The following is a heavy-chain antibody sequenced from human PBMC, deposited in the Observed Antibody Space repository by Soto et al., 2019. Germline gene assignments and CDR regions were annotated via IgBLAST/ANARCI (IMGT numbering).Heavy chain of an antibody. CDR3: ARGEIDGSGSSPLRY. D-gene: IGHD3-10*01. CDR2: ISSSSSYI. Sequence: GGSLRLSCAASGFTFSSYSMNWVRQAPGKGLEWVSSISSSSSYIYYADSVKGRFTISRDNAKNSLYLQMNSLRAEDTAVYYCARGEIDGSGSSPLRYWGQGTLVTVSS. CDR1: GFTFSSYS. J-gene: IGHJ4*02. V-gene: IGHV3-21*01.